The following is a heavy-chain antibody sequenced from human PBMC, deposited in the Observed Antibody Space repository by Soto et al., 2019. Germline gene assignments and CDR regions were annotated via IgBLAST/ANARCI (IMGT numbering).Heavy chain of an antibody. J-gene: IGHJ3*02. V-gene: IGHV5-51*01. Sequence: ESLKISCKGSGWSFTSDWISWVRQMPGKGLEWMGIIYPGDSDTRYSPSFQGQVTISADKSISTAYLQWSSLKASDTAMYYCARRTYCSSTSCANLVAFDIWGQGTMVTVSS. CDR1: GWSFTSDW. D-gene: IGHD2-2*01. CDR3: ARRTYCSSTSCANLVAFDI. CDR2: IYPGDSDT.